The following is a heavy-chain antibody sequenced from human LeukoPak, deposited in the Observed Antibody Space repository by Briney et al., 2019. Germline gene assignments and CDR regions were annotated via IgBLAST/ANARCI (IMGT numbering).Heavy chain of an antibody. Sequence: KPSETLSLTCAVYGGSFSGYYGSWIRQSPGKGLEWIGEINHRGTTKYNASLESRVTISLDTSKNQFSLEVTSVTAADTATYYCARGSSYGASGYPYFDHWGQGTLVPVSS. D-gene: IGHD3-22*01. CDR2: INHRGTT. CDR3: ARGSSYGASGYPYFDH. CDR1: GGSFSGYY. V-gene: IGHV4-34*01. J-gene: IGHJ4*02.